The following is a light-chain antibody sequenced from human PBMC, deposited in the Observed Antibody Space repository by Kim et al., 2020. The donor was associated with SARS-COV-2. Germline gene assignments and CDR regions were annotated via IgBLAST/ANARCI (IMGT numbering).Light chain of an antibody. Sequence: QSVLTQPLSASGTPGQWVTISCSGSSFNIGTNHVSWYQHPPGMAPKLLVYNNRLRPSGVPDRLSVSISGTSASLSISGLQSEDEAAYYYATWDGSLKGPLFGGGTQLTVL. CDR2: NNR. CDR3: ATWDGSLKGPL. J-gene: IGLJ2*01. V-gene: IGLV1-44*01. CDR1: SFNIGTNH.